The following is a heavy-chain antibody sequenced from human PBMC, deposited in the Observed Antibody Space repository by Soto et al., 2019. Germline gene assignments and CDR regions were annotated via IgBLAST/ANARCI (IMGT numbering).Heavy chain of an antibody. D-gene: IGHD1-7*01. CDR3: VRRVSGNYDY. CDR1: GFTFSSYD. Sequence: EVQLAESGGGMVQPGGSLRLSCVASGFTFSSYDMHWVRQAPGPGLEYVSSISSTGGTTYYGTSVKGRFTISRDNSKNSLYLQMGSLRAEDMAVYYCVRRVSGNYDYWGQGTLVTGSS. J-gene: IGHJ4*02. CDR2: ISSTGGTT. V-gene: IGHV3-64*01.